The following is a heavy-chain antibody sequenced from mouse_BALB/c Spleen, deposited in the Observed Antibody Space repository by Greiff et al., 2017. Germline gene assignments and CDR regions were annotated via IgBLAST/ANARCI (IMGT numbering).Heavy chain of an antibody. CDR3: ARSYYGENY. CDR1: GYAFTNYL. V-gene: IGHV1-54*01. CDR2: INPGSGGT. Sequence: VQLQQSGAELVRPGTSVKVSCKASGYAFTNYLIEWVKQRPGQGLEWIGVINPGSGGTNYNEKFKGKATLTADKSSSTAYMQLSSLTSDDSAVYCCARSYYGENYWGQGTTLTVSS. D-gene: IGHD2-13*01. J-gene: IGHJ2*01.